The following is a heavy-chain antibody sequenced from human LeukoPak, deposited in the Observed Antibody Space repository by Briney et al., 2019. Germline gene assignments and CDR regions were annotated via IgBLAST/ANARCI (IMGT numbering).Heavy chain of an antibody. D-gene: IGHD5-24*01. CDR3: ARGMGGNYYYYYMDV. Sequence: PGRSLRLSCAASGFTFSSYAMHWVRQAPGKGLEWVAVISYDGSNKYYADSVKGRFTISGDNSKNTLYLQMNSLRAEDTAVYYCARGMGGNYYYYYMDVWGKGTTVTVSS. CDR1: GFTFSSYA. V-gene: IGHV3-30*04. CDR2: ISYDGSNK. J-gene: IGHJ6*03.